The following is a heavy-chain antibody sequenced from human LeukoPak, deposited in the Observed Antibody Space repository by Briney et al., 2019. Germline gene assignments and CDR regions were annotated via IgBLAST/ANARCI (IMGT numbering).Heavy chain of an antibody. D-gene: IGHD2-21*01. Sequence: GGSLRLSCAASGFTFSSYGMHWVRQAPGKGLEWVAFIRYDGSNKYYADSVKGRFTISRDNSKNTLYLQMNSLRAEDTAVYYCAKDTELWWLHPQGYFDYWGQGTLVTVSS. J-gene: IGHJ4*02. CDR3: AKDTELWWLHPQGYFDY. CDR1: GFTFSSYG. CDR2: IRYDGSNK. V-gene: IGHV3-30*02.